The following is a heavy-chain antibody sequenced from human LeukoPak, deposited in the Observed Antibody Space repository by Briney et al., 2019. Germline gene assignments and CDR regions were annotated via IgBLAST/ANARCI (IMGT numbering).Heavy chain of an antibody. Sequence: GGSLRLSCAASGFTFSSYAMSWIRQAPGKGLEWVSSISSSSSYIYYADSVKGRFTISRDNAKNSLYLQMNSLRAEDTAVYYCARTLVGATPGDYWGQGTLVTVSS. D-gene: IGHD1-26*01. CDR1: GFTFSSYA. CDR3: ARTLVGATPGDY. CDR2: ISSSSSYI. J-gene: IGHJ4*02. V-gene: IGHV3-21*01.